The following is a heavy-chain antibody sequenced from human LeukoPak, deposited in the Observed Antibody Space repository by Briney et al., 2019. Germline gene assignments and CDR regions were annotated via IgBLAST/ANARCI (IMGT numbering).Heavy chain of an antibody. Sequence: GRSLRLSCAASGFTFSSYAMHWVRQAPGKGLEWVAVISYDGSNKYYADSVKGRFTISRDNSKNTLYLQMNSLRAEDTAVYYRARDSITIFGVAPPHYYGMDVWGQGTTVTVSS. V-gene: IGHV3-30-3*01. CDR3: ARDSITIFGVAPPHYYGMDV. D-gene: IGHD3-3*01. J-gene: IGHJ6*02. CDR1: GFTFSSYA. CDR2: ISYDGSNK.